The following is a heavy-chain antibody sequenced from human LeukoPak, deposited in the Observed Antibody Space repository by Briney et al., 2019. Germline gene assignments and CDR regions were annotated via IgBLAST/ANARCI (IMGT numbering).Heavy chain of an antibody. D-gene: IGHD2-8*02. Sequence: GGSLRLSCAASGFTFSGYWMSWVRQAPGKGLEWVANIKQDGSEKYYVDSVKGRFTISRDNAKNSLYLQMNSLRAEDTAVYYCARGTGYSLWGQGTLVTVSS. CDR3: ARGTGYSL. V-gene: IGHV3-7*02. CDR1: GFTFSGYW. J-gene: IGHJ4*02. CDR2: IKQDGSEK.